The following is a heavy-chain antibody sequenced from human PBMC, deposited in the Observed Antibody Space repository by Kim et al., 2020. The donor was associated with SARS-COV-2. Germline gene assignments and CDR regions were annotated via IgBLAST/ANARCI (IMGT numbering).Heavy chain of an antibody. D-gene: IGHD3-22*01. CDR1: GFSFSNAW. CDR2: FKSKTAGGTT. Sequence: GGSLRLSCAASGFSFSNAWLSWVCMGQGPGMGLVGRFKSKTAGGTTDYAEPVKGRFTISSEDSKNTLYLQMNSLKTEDTAVYYCTTDPLYYYDCSGYYAPDAFDICGQGTMVTVSS. V-gene: IGHV3-15*01. CDR3: TTDPLYYYDCSGYYAPDAFDI. J-gene: IGHJ3*02.